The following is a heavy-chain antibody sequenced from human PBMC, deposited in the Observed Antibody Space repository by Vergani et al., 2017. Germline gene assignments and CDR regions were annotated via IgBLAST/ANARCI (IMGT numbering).Heavy chain of an antibody. CDR2: IYYSGST. Sequence: QVQLQESGPGLVKPSQTLSLTCTVSGGSISSGGYYWSWIRQHPGKGLEWIGYIYYSGSTYYTPSLKSRVTISVDTSKNQFSLKLSSVTAADTAVYYCARGGYSYGPLDYFDYWVQGTLVTVSS. J-gene: IGHJ4*02. CDR1: GGSISSGGYY. D-gene: IGHD5-18*01. V-gene: IGHV4-31*03. CDR3: ARGGYSYGPLDYFDY.